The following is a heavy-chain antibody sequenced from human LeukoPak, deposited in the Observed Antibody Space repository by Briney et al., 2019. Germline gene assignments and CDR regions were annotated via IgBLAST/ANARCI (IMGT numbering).Heavy chain of an antibody. CDR2: IIPMFGIA. J-gene: IGHJ4*02. D-gene: IGHD6-19*01. CDR3: TRDRPYTGGWRGFDS. V-gene: IGHV1-69*13. Sequence: GASVKVSCTASRGIFSRDAISWVRQAPGQGLEWMGGIIPMFGIANYAQKFQGRVTITADESTSTAYMELSSVRCEDTAVYYCTRDRPYTGGWRGFDSWGQGTLVTVSS. CDR1: RGIFSRDA.